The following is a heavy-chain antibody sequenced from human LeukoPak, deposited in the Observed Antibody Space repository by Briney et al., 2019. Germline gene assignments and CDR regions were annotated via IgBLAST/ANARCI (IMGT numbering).Heavy chain of an antibody. CDR2: IYYSGSA. CDR1: GGSISSSNYY. V-gene: IGHV4-39*01. D-gene: IGHD1-26*01. J-gene: IGHJ1*01. CDR3: ARGHDYYSEYFQH. Sequence: PSETLSLTCTVSGGSISSSNYYWGWIRQPPGKGLEWIGSIYYSGSAYYNPSLKSRVTISVDTSKNQFSLKLSSVTAADTAVYYCARGHDYYSEYFQHWGQGTLVSVSS.